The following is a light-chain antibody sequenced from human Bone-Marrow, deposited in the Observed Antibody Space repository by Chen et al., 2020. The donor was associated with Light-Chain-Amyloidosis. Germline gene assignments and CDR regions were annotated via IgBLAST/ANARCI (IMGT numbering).Light chain of an antibody. CDR3: MQVLQTWT. Sequence: DIVMTQSPLSLPVTPGEPASISCRSSQSLLHSSGFNYLHWYRQKPGQSPQLLISLGSMRASGVPDRFSGSGSGTDFTLKSSKVEADDVGVYYCMQVLQTWTFGQGTKVEIK. CDR1: QSLLHSSGFNY. CDR2: LGS. V-gene: IGKV2-28*01. J-gene: IGKJ1*01.